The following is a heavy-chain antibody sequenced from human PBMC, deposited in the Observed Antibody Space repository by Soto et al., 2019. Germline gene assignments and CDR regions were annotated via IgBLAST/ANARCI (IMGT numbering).Heavy chain of an antibody. D-gene: IGHD2-2*01. CDR3: ASLNYHGSPWYYYYGMDF. J-gene: IGHJ6*01. V-gene: IGHV1-69*12. Sequence: QVQLVQSGAEVKKPGSSVKVSCKASGGTFSSYAISWVRQAPGQGLEWMGGIIPIFGTANYAQKFQGRVTITADDSTSTAYMELSSLRSEDTAVSYRASLNYHGSPWYYYYGMDFWGRGTTVTVSS. CDR2: IIPIFGTA. CDR1: GGTFSSYA.